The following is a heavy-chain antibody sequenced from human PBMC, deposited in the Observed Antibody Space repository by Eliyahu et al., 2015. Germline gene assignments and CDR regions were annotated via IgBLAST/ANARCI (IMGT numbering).Heavy chain of an antibody. J-gene: IGHJ6*02. CDR1: GFTFXNXW. CDR3: TTDPQLRYPYYYGMDV. Sequence: EVQLVESGGGLVKPGGSLRLSCAASGFTFXNXWXSWVRQAPGKGLEWVGRIKSKTDGGTTDYAAPVKGRFTISRDDSKNTLYLQMNNLKTEDTAVYYCTTDPQLRYPYYYGMDVWGQGTTVTVSS. D-gene: IGHD4-23*01. CDR2: IKSKTDGGTT. V-gene: IGHV3-15*01.